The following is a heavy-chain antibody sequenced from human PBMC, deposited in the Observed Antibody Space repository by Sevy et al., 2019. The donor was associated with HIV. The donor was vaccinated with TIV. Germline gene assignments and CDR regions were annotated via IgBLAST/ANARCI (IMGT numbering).Heavy chain of an antibody. D-gene: IGHD3-22*01. CDR2: INWSGSNT. CDR3: GRNTYYYDTTGFGAFDI. V-gene: IGHV3-20*04. CDR1: GFTFDDYA. J-gene: IGHJ3*02. Sequence: GGSLRLSCAASGFTFDDYAMSWVRQAPGKGLEWVSGINWSGSNTGYADSVKGRFTISRDSAKTSLYLQMNSLRTEDTALYYCGRNTYYYDTTGFGAFDIWGQGTMVTVSS.